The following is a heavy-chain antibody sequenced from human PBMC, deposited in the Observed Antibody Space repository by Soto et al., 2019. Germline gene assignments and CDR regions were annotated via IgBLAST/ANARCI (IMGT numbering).Heavy chain of an antibody. CDR3: ARDRDLEWFDSRYGTDV. V-gene: IGHV3-33*01. Sequence: GGSLRLSCAASGFTFSSYGMHWVRQAPGKGLEWVAVIWYDGSNKYYADSVKGRFTISRDNSKNTLYLQMNSLRAEDTAVYYCARDRDLEWFDSRYGTDVWGQVPTVTFS. J-gene: IGHJ6*02. CDR2: IWYDGSNK. CDR1: GFTFSSYG. D-gene: IGHD3-3*01.